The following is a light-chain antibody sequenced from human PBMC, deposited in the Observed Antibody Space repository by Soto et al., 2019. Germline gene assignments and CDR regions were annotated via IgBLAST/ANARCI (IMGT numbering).Light chain of an antibody. CDR3: QQRSKWPLT. CDR1: QSISNY. Sequence: EIVLTQSPGTLSLSPGERATLYCRASQSISNYLAWYQQKPGQAPRLLIYDASNRATGIPARFTGAGSGTDFSLTISSLEPEDFATYYCQQRSKWPLTFGGGTKVDI. V-gene: IGKV3-11*01. CDR2: DAS. J-gene: IGKJ4*01.